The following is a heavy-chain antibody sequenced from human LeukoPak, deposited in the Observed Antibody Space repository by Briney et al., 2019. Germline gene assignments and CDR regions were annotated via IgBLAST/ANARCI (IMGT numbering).Heavy chain of an antibody. V-gene: IGHV3-30-3*02. CDR1: GFTFSSYA. Sequence: GRSLRLSCAASGFTFSSYAMHWVRQAPGKGLEWVAVISYDGSNKYYADSVKGRFTISRDNSKNTLYLQMNSLRAEDTAVYYCAKRYCSSTSCYSFDYWGQGTLVTVSS. CDR3: AKRYCSSTSCYSFDY. J-gene: IGHJ4*02. D-gene: IGHD2-2*01. CDR2: ISYDGSNK.